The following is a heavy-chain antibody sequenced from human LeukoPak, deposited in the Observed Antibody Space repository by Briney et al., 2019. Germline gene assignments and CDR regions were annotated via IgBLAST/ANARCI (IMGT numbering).Heavy chain of an antibody. V-gene: IGHV3-43*02. J-gene: IGHJ4*02. CDR3: AKEGDNYYDSSGYDYTDY. D-gene: IGHD3-22*01. CDR1: GLTFGGYA. CDR2: ISVDGGST. Sequence: GGSLRLSCAASGLTFGGYAMNWVRQAPGKGLEWVSIISVDGGSTDYANSVKGQFTISRYNSKNSLYLQMNSLRTEDTALYYCAKEGDNYYDSSGYDYTDYWGQGTLVTVSS.